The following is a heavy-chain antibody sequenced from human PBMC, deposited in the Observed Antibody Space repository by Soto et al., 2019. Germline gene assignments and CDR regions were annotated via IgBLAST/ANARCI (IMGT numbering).Heavy chain of an antibody. Sequence: ESLKVSCECSGNSFVTHWIGLVLQMPGKGLEWIGIIYPYGSETTYSPAFQGHVTISADKSTNTAYLQWSSLKASDTAIYYCARISPSYPYFYYGMDVWGQGTTVTVSS. V-gene: IGHV5-51*06. CDR2: IYPYGSET. D-gene: IGHD3-10*01. J-gene: IGHJ6*02. CDR1: GNSFVTHW. CDR3: ARISPSYPYFYYGMDV.